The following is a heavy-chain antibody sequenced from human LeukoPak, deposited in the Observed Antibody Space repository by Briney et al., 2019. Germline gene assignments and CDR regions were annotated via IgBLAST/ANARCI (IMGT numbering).Heavy chain of an antibody. Sequence: GGSLRLSCSASGFTFSSYAMHWVRQAPGKGLEYVSAISSNGGSTYYADSVKGRFTISRDNSKNTLYLQMNSLRAEDTAVYYCARIVVVVAALDYWGQGTLVTVSS. CDR2: ISSNGGST. J-gene: IGHJ4*02. D-gene: IGHD2-15*01. V-gene: IGHV3-64*04. CDR3: ARIVVVVAALDY. CDR1: GFTFSSYA.